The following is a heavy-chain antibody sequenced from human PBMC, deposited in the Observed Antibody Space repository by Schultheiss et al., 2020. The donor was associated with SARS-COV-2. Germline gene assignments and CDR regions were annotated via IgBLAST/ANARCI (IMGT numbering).Heavy chain of an antibody. Sequence: SETLSLTCAVYGGSFSDYYWSWIRQSPGKGLEWIGYIYYSGSTNYNPSLKSRVTISVDTSKNQFSLKLSSVTAADTAVYYCARLLRQDIVATIYDYWGQGTLVTVSS. D-gene: IGHD5-12*01. J-gene: IGHJ4*02. CDR3: ARLLRQDIVATIYDY. V-gene: IGHV4-59*08. CDR1: GGSFSDYY. CDR2: IYYSGST.